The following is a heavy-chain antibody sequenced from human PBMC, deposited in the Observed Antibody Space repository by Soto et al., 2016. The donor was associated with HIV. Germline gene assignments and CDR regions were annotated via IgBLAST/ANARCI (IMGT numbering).Heavy chain of an antibody. J-gene: IGHJ5*01. V-gene: IGHV3-73*01. D-gene: IGHD2-15*01. CDR3: ARVGVAWFDS. CDR2: IRSKANNYAT. Sequence: EVQLVESGGGVVQPGGSLKLFCEASGFTFSASAIHWVRQASGKGLEWLGRIRSKANNYATSYAVSLKGRLTVSRDESKNMAYLEMKDLKTEDTAVYYCARVGVAWFDSWGQGTLVTVSS. CDR1: GFTFSASA.